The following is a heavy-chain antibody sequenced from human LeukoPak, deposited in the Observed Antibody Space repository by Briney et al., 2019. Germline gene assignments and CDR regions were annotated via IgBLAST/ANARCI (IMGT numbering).Heavy chain of an antibody. D-gene: IGHD3-10*01. CDR1: RASVSSVY. CDR2: THYRGDI. CDR3: GRNLGSGSDH. J-gene: IGHJ4*02. Sequence: SETLSLTCSVSRASVSSVYWNWIRQCPGGGLEWIGYTHYRGDINYNPSIKIRLTMSVDASSNQVSLKLSSVTAADAAVYYCGRNLGSGSDHWGQGTLVTVSS. V-gene: IGHV4-59*02.